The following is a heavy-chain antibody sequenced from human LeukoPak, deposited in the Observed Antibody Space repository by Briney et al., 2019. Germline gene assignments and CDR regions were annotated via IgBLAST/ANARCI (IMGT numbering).Heavy chain of an antibody. V-gene: IGHV4-34*01. CDR3: ARGIQLGYFVY. CDR1: GGSFSGYY. D-gene: IGHD5-18*01. CDR2: INHSGST. J-gene: IGHJ4*02. Sequence: SETLSLTCAVYGGSFSGYYWSWIRQPPGKGLEWIGEINHSGSTNYNPSLKSRVTISVDTSKSQFSLKLSSVTAADMAVYHCARGIQLGYFVYWGQGTLVTVSS.